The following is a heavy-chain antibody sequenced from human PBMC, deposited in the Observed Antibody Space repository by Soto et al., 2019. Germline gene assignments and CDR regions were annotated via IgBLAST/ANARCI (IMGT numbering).Heavy chain of an antibody. D-gene: IGHD3-9*01. J-gene: IGHJ6*02. CDR3: AKWEYRRYFDWLLLNYYYYYGMDV. CDR1: GFTFGDYA. CDR2: ISYDGSNK. V-gene: IGHV3-30*18. Sequence: GGSLRLSXTASGFTFGDYAMSWVRQAPGKGLEWVAVISYDGSNKYYADSVKGRFTISRDNSKNTLYLQMNSLRAEDTAVYYCAKWEYRRYFDWLLLNYYYYYGMDVWGQGTTVTVSS.